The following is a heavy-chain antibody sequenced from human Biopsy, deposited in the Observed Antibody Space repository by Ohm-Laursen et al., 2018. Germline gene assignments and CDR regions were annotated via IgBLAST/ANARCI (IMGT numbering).Heavy chain of an antibody. CDR1: GKTFSDYQ. CDR3: GNEVHGRDY. Sequence: TLSLTCAVFGKTFSDYQWSWIRQPPGKGLEWIGQINQSGTTNYNPSLKSRVSISEDASKYEFSLRLTSVTAADTAVYFCGNEVHGRDYWGLGAQVTVSS. CDR2: INQSGTT. J-gene: IGHJ4*02. D-gene: IGHD2-15*01. V-gene: IGHV4-34*08.